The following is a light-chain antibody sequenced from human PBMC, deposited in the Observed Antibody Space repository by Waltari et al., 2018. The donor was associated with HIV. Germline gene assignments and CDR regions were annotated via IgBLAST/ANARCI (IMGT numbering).Light chain of an antibody. J-gene: IGKJ2*01. CDR3: QQYSNWPPNT. Sequence: EIVMTQSPATLSVSPGERATLSCRASHSVSNNLAWYQQKPGQAPRLLIYAASSRAPDIPARFSGSGSGTEFTRTISSLQSEDFAIYYCQQYSNWPPNTFGQGTKLEIK. CDR1: HSVSNN. V-gene: IGKV3-15*01. CDR2: AAS.